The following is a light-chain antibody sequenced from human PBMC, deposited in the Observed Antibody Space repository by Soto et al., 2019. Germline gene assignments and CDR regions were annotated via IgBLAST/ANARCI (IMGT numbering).Light chain of an antibody. CDR2: KAS. CDR1: QTISSW. J-gene: IGKJ1*01. CDR3: QHYNSYSEA. V-gene: IGKV1-5*03. Sequence: DIQMTQSPPTLSASVRDRVTITCRASQTISSWLAWFQQRPGRAPKFLIYKASSLKNGVPLRFSGSGSGTQFTLTNSSLQPDDFATYYCQHYNSYSEAFGQGTKVDIK.